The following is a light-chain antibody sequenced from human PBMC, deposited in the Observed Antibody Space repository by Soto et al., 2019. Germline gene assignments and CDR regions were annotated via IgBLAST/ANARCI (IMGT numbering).Light chain of an antibody. Sequence: EIVLTQSPGTLSLAPGEGATLSCRASQSVKSSYLAWYQQKPGQAPRLRIFGTSNRATGIPDRFRGGGSGTDFTLSISSLEPEDFAVYYCQQYASSPGTFGQGTKVEIK. CDR3: QQYASSPGT. J-gene: IGKJ1*01. V-gene: IGKV3-20*01. CDR1: QSVKSSY. CDR2: GTS.